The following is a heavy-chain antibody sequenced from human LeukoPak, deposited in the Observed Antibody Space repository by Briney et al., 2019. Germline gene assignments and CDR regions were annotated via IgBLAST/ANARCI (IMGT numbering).Heavy chain of an antibody. CDR3: ARGRLGIY. D-gene: IGHD7-27*01. Sequence: SETLSLTCTVSGGSISSHYWSWIRQPPGKGLEWIGYIYYSGSTNYNPSLKSRVTISVDTSKNQFSLKLSSVTAADTAVYYCARGRLGIYWGQGTLVTVSS. V-gene: IGHV4-59*11. CDR1: GGSISSHY. J-gene: IGHJ4*02. CDR2: IYYSGST.